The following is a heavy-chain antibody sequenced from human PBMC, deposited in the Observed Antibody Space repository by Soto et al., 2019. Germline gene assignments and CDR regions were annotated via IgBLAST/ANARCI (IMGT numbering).Heavy chain of an antibody. V-gene: IGHV4-39*01. CDR3: ARHSGPYASSWFDS. CDR1: GDSGSSAGFH. D-gene: IGHD2-2*01. J-gene: IGHJ5*01. Sequence: PSQTLCLTCTVSGDSGSSAGFHWGWLRQPTGKGLEWGGSIYYSGTTSYRPCLKSRVTISIDTAKNHFSLQLNSVTAADTAVYYCARHSGPYASSWFDSWGQGTLVTVYS. CDR2: IYYSGTT.